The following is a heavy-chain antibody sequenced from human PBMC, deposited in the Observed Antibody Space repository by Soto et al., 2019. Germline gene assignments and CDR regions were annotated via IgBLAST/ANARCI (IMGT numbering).Heavy chain of an antibody. CDR2: IVVGSGNT. D-gene: IGHD3-22*01. CDR3: AANAVDYYDSSGYSH. CDR1: GFTFTSSA. Sequence: RASVKVSCKASGFTFTSSAVQWVRQARGQRLEWIGWIVVGSGNTNYAQKFQERVTITRDMSTSTAYMELSSLRSEDTAVYYCAANAVDYYDSSGYSHWGQGTLVTVS. V-gene: IGHV1-58*01. J-gene: IGHJ4*02.